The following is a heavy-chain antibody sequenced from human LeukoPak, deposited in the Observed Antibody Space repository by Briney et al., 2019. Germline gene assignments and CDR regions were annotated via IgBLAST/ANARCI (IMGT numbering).Heavy chain of an antibody. CDR3: ARDRIAARYFDY. V-gene: IGHV4-39*07. CDR2: IYYSGST. CDR1: GGSISSSSYY. Sequence: SETLSLTCTVSGGSISSSSYYWGWIRQPPGKGLEWIGSIYYSGSTYYNPSLKSRVTISVDTSKNQFSLKLSSVTAADTAVYYCARDRIAARYFDYWGQGTLVTVSS. D-gene: IGHD6-6*01. J-gene: IGHJ4*02.